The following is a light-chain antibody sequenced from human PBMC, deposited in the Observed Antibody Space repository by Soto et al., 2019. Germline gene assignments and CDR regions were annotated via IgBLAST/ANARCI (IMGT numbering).Light chain of an antibody. V-gene: IGLV2-14*01. CDR1: SSDVGGYNY. J-gene: IGLJ2*01. CDR2: DVS. Sequence: QSALTQPASVSGYPGQSITISCTGTSSDVGGYNYVSWYQQHPGKAPKLMIYDVSNRPSGVSNRFSGSKSGNTASLTISGLQAEDEADYYCSSYTSSILVFGGGTKLTVL. CDR3: SSYTSSILV.